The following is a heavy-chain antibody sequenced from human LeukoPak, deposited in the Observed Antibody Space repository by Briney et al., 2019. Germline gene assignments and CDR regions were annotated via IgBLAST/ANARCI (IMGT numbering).Heavy chain of an antibody. CDR1: GFALRRNY. D-gene: IGHD3-10*01. CDR2: IYSGGKT. CDR3: ARYRMDAGSYTSGWFDP. J-gene: IGHJ5*02. Sequence: PGGSLRLSCAASGFALRRNYMTWVRQAPGKGVEWGSVIYSGGKTYYADSVEGRFTISRDNSKHAVYLQMNSLRAEDTAVYYCARYRMDAGSYTSGWFDPWGQGTLVTVSS. V-gene: IGHV3-53*01.